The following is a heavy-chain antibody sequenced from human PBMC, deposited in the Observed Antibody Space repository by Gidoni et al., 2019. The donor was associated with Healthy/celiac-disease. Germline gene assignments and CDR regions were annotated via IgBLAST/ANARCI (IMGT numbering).Heavy chain of an antibody. D-gene: IGHD5-12*01. V-gene: IGHV3-21*01. CDR3: ARAPDGFPDY. Sequence: EVQLVESGGGLVKPGGSLRLSCAASGFTFSSYSMNWVRQAPGKGLEWVSSIRSSSSYIYYADSVKGRFTISRDNAKNSLYLQMNSLRAEDTAVYYCARAPDGFPDYWGQGTLVTVSS. CDR2: IRSSSSYI. CDR1: GFTFSSYS. J-gene: IGHJ4*02.